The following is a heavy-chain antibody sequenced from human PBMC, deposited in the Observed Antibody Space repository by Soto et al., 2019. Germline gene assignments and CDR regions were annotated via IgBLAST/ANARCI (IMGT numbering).Heavy chain of an antibody. J-gene: IGHJ4*02. CDR3: TRVRDSNDY. Sequence: PWWSLRLSCLGSVFTCSSYEMNWFRQAPGKGLEWVSNIRSSGRSINYADSVKGRFTISRDNAKNSLYLQMNSLRAEDTAVYYCTRVRDSNDYWGQGTLVTVSS. V-gene: IGHV3-48*03. CDR1: VFTCSSYE. CDR2: IRSSGRSI. D-gene: IGHD3-22*01.